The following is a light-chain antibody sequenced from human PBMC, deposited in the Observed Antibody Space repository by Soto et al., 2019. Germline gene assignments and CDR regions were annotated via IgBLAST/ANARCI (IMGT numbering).Light chain of an antibody. Sequence: DIQMTQSPSSPSASVGDRVTITCRASQGIRNDLGWYQQKPGKAPKLLIYAASSLQSGVPSRFSGSGSETDFTLTINSLQPEDFATYYCQQSYGTPGTFGQGTRLEIK. CDR2: AAS. V-gene: IGKV1-39*01. CDR1: QGIRND. CDR3: QQSYGTPGT. J-gene: IGKJ5*01.